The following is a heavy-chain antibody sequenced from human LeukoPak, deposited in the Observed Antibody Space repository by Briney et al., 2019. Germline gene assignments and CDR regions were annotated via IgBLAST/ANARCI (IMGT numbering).Heavy chain of an antibody. CDR2: INHSGST. CDR3: ARGSSSPDSFVYYYGMDV. V-gene: IGHV4-34*01. J-gene: IGHJ6*02. CDR1: GGSFSGYY. Sequence: PSETLSLTCAVYGGSFSGYYWSWIRQPPGKGLEWIGEINHSGSTNYNPSLKSRVTISVDTSNNQFSLKLSSVTAADTAVYYCARGSSSPDSFVYYYGMDVWGQGITVTVSS. D-gene: IGHD6-13*01.